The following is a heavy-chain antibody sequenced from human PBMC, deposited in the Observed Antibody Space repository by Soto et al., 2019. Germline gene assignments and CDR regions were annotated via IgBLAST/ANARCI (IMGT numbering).Heavy chain of an antibody. V-gene: IGHV3-23*01. D-gene: IGHD3-3*01. CDR3: AIGEWLSTVYFNV. CDR2: ISGSGGAT. J-gene: IGHJ4*02. CDR1: GFTFTSFA. Sequence: GGSLRLSCAASGFTFTSFAVSWVRQAPGKGLEWVSAISGSGGATYYADSVKGRFTVSRDNSRNTVYLQVDSLRVEDTAVYHCAIGEWLSTVYFNVWGKGTLVTVSS.